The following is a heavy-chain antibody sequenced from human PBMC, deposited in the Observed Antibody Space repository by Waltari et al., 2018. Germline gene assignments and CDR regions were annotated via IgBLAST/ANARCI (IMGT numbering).Heavy chain of an antibody. CDR1: GFTFDDYA. J-gene: IGHJ3*02. CDR2: ISWNSGSI. V-gene: IGHV3-9*03. Sequence: EVQLVESGGGLVQPGRSLRLSCAASGFTFDDYAMHWVRQAPGKGLEWVSGISWNSGSIGYADSVKGRFTISRYNAKNSLYLQMNSLRAEDMALYYCAKSREEGTGYCTGGVCSFFDAFDIWGQGTMVTVSS. D-gene: IGHD2-8*02. CDR3: AKSREEGTGYCTGGVCSFFDAFDI.